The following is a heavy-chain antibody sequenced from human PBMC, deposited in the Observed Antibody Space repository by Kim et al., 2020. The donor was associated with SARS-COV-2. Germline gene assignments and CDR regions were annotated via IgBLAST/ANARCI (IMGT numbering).Heavy chain of an antibody. V-gene: IGHV1-2*02. J-gene: IGHJ4*02. D-gene: IGHD1-1*01. Sequence: AQKFQGRVTMTRDTSISTAYMELSSLRSDDTAVYYCTRARELEIELGFDYWGQGTVLTVSS. CDR3: TRARELEIELGFDY.